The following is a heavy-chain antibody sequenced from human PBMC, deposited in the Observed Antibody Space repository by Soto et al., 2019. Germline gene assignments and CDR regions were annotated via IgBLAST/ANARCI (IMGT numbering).Heavy chain of an antibody. Sequence: EGQLLESGGGVVQPGGSLRLSCVASGFNFKKFAMAWVRQAPGEGLEWLSGISCCGGSTSYADSVKGRFSTARDDSKTTLSLQMHGLRVEHTAQYFGAKADGEQWLIPHLDNWGQGTLVTVS. D-gene: IGHD6-19*01. CDR1: GFNFKKFA. CDR2: ISCCGGST. V-gene: IGHV3-23*01. CDR3: AKADGEQWLIPHLDN. J-gene: IGHJ4*02.